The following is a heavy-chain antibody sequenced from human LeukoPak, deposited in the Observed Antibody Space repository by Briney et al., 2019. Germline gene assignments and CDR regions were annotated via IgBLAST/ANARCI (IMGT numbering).Heavy chain of an antibody. Sequence: GGSLRLSCAASGFTSSSYAMHWVRQAPGKGLEWVAFIRYDGSDKYYADSVKGRFTISRDISKNTLYLQMNSLRAEDTAVYFCAKESSLGYCSSTSCYYFDYWGQGTLVTVSS. CDR3: AKESSLGYCSSTSCYYFDY. CDR2: IRYDGSDK. D-gene: IGHD2-2*01. V-gene: IGHV3-30*02. CDR1: GFTSSSYA. J-gene: IGHJ4*02.